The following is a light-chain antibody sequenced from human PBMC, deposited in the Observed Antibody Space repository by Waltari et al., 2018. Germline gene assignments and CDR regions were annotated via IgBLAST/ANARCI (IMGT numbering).Light chain of an antibody. CDR1: SSNIGSNI. J-gene: IGLJ3*02. V-gene: IGLV1-44*01. Sequence: QSVLTQPPSASGTPGQRVTISCSGSSSNIGSNIVNWYQQLPGTGPKLLIYTNNQGPSGVPDRFSGSKAGSSASLAISGLQSEDEADYYCATWDDSLNVWVFGGGTKLTVL. CDR3: ATWDDSLNVWV. CDR2: TNN.